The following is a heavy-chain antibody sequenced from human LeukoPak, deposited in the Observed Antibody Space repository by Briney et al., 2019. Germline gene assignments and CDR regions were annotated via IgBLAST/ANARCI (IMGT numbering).Heavy chain of an antibody. J-gene: IGHJ6*02. CDR2: IYTSGST. D-gene: IGHD2-15*01. Sequence: SETLSLTCTVSGGSIGSYYWSWIRQPAGKGLEWIGRIYTSGSTNYNPSLKSRVTMSVDTSKNQFSLKLSSVTAADTAVYYCARDSRYCSSGSCYASYYYYGMDVWGQGTTVTVSS. CDR1: GGSIGSYY. V-gene: IGHV4-4*07. CDR3: ARDSRYCSSGSCYASYYYYGMDV.